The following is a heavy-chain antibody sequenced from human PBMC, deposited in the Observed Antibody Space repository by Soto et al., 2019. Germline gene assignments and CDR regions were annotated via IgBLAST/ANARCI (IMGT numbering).Heavy chain of an antibody. D-gene: IGHD2-2*01. Sequence: ASVKVSCKASGYTFTSYAMNWVRQAPGQGLEWMGWINTNTGNPTYAQGFTGRFVFSLDTSVSTAYLQISSLKAEDTAVYYCARDDCSSTSCYWDYWGQGTLVTVSS. V-gene: IGHV7-4-1*02. J-gene: IGHJ4*02. CDR2: INTNTGNP. CDR3: ARDDCSSTSCYWDY. CDR1: GYTFTSYA.